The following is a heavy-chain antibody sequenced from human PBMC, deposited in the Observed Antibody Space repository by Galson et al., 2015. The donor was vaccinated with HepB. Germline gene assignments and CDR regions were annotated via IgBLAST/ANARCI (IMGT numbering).Heavy chain of an antibody. CDR1: GFTFSSYW. CDR2: IKQDGSEK. J-gene: IGHJ5*02. D-gene: IGHD3-10*01. Sequence: SLRLSCAASGFTFSSYWMSWVRQAPGKGLEWVANIKQDGSEKYYVDSVEGRFTISRDNAKNSLYLQMNSLRAEDTAVYYCARLSGKYNWFDPWGQGTLVTVSS. V-gene: IGHV3-7*03. CDR3: ARLSGKYNWFDP.